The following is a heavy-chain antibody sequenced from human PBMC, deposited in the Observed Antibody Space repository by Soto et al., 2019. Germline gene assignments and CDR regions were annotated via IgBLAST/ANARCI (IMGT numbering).Heavy chain of an antibody. CDR1: GYSFTSYW. CDR3: ARAQRWLQPQSDYFDY. J-gene: IGHJ4*02. D-gene: IGHD5-12*01. V-gene: IGHV5-51*01. CDR2: IYPGDSDT. Sequence: HGESLKISCKGSGYSFTSYWIGWVRQMPGKGLEWMGIIYPGDSDTRYSPSFQGQVTISADKSISTAYLQWSSLKASDTAMYYCARAQRWLQPQSDYFDYWGQGTLVTVSS.